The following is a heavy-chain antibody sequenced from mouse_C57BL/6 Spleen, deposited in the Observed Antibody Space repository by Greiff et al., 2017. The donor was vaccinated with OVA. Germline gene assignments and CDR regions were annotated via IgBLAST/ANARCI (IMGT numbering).Heavy chain of an antibody. CDR1: GFTFSSYT. D-gene: IGHD2-1*01. V-gene: IGHV5-9*01. Sequence: EVKVEESGGGLVKPGGSLKLSCAASGFTFSSYTMSWVRQTPEKRLEWVATISGGGGNTYYPDSVKGRFTISRDNAKNTLYLQMSSLRSEDTALDYCARQRGNYFFDYWGQGTTLTVSS. CDR2: ISGGGGNT. J-gene: IGHJ2*01. CDR3: ARQRGNYFFDY.